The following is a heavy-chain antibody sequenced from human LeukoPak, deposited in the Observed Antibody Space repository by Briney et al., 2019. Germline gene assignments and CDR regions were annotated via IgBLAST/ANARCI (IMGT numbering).Heavy chain of an antibody. CDR2: IGTAGDT. V-gene: IGHV3-13*01. Sequence: PGGSLRLSCAASGFTFSDYDMHWVRQATGKGLEWVSAIGTAGDTYYTGSVKGRSTISRENAKNSLYLQMSSLRAGDTAVYYCARVAKERVGGVYYFDYWGQGTLVTVSS. J-gene: IGHJ4*02. CDR1: GFTFSDYD. D-gene: IGHD1-1*01. CDR3: ARVAKERVGGVYYFDY.